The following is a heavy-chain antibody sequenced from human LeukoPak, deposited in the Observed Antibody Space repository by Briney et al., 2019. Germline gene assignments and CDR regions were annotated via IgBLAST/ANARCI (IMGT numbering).Heavy chain of an antibody. CDR3: AKISGYYPFDF. J-gene: IGHJ4*02. D-gene: IGHD3-22*01. Sequence: GGSLRLSCAASGFTFSSYGMSWVRQAPGKGLEWVSAISGSGGSTYYADSVKGRFTISRDNSKNTLYLQMNSLRADDTAVYYCAKISGYYPFDFWGQGTLVTVSS. V-gene: IGHV3-23*01. CDR1: GFTFSSYG. CDR2: ISGSGGST.